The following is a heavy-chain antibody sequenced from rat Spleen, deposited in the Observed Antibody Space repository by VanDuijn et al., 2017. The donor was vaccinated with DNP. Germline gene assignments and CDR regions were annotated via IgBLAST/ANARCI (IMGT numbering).Heavy chain of an antibody. CDR3: TRGKNYALDA. CDR2: ISYDGGIT. J-gene: IGHJ4*01. V-gene: IGHV5-7*01. D-gene: IGHD1-4*01. Sequence: EVQLVESGGGLVQPGRSLKLSCAASGLTFSDYNMAWVRQAPKKGLEWVATISYDGGITSYGDSVKGRFTISRDNAKNTLYLQMDSLRSEDTATYYCTRGKNYALDAWGQGTSVTVSS. CDR1: GLTFSDYN.